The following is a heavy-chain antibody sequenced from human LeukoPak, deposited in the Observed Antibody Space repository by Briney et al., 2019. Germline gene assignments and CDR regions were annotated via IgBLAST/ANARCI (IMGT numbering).Heavy chain of an antibody. J-gene: IGHJ5*02. CDR1: GGSFSGYY. D-gene: IGHD1-26*01. V-gene: IGHV4-34*01. CDR2: INHSGST. CDR3: ARGRIVPKRGWFDP. Sequence: SETLSLTCAVYGGSFSGYYWSWIRQPPGKGLEWIGEINHSGSTNDNPSLKSRVTISVDTSKNQFSLKLSSVTAADTAVYYCARGRIVPKRGWFDPWGQGTLVTVSS.